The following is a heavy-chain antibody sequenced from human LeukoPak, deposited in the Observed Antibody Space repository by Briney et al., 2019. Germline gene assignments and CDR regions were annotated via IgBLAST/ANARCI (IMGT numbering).Heavy chain of an antibody. J-gene: IGHJ4*02. CDR1: VYTFTSYG. CDR3: ARTDGESLFDY. CDR2: INTYNGNT. D-gene: IGHD3-10*01. V-gene: IGHV1-18*01. Sequence: ASVKVSCKASVYTFTSYGISWVRQAPGQGLEWMAWINTYNGNTNYVQKLQGRVAMTTDTSTSTAYMELRSLTSDDTAVYYCARTDGESLFDYWGQGTLVTVSS.